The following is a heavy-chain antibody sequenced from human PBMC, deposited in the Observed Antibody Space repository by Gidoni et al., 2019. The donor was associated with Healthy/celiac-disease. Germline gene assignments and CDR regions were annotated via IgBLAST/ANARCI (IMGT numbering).Heavy chain of an antibody. J-gene: IGHJ4*02. CDR1: GFPFSSHG. CDR3: ARDVDTGSSRDIVVVVAATTLDY. V-gene: IGHV3-33*01. CDR2: IRYDGSNK. Sequence: QVPLVESGGGVVQPGRSLRPSCAASGFPFSSHGMPWVRQAPGKGLEWVAFIRYDGSNKYYADSVKGRFTISRDNSKNTLYLQMNSLRAEDTAVYYCARDVDTGSSRDIVVVVAATTLDYWGQGTLVTVSS. D-gene: IGHD2-15*01.